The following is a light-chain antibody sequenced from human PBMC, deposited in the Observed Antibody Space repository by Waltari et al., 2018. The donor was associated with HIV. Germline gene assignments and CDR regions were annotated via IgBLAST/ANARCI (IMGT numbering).Light chain of an antibody. V-gene: IGKV1-5*03. CDR2: EAS. CDR1: QSISTW. Sequence: DIQMTQSPSTLSASVGDRVTITCRASQSISTWLAWDQQKPGKGPNLLIYEASTVESGVPSRFSGSGSGTEFTLTISSLQPDDFATYYCQQYHDYWTFGQGTKVEIK. J-gene: IGKJ1*01. CDR3: QQYHDYWT.